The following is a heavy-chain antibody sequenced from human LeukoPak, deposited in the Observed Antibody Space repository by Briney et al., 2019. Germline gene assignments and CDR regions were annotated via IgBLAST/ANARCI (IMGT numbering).Heavy chain of an antibody. CDR1: GGSISSTGHY. Sequence: SETLSLTCSVSGGSISSTGHYWGWIRQSPEKGLDWIGSIYSNGITYYNPSVKSRVTMSVDTSKNQFSLKLTSMTAAETAVYYCARSATVTTGYFDYWGQGALVTVSS. J-gene: IGHJ4*02. V-gene: IGHV4-39*07. CDR3: ARSATVTTGYFDY. D-gene: IGHD4-17*01. CDR2: IYSNGIT.